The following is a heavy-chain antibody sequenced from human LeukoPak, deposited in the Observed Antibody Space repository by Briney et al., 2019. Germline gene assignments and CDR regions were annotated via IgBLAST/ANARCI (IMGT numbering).Heavy chain of an antibody. J-gene: IGHJ4*02. CDR1: GYSFTSYW. CDR2: IDPSDSYT. Sequence: PGESLKISCKGSGYSFTSYWISCVRQMPAKDLEWMVRIDPSDSYTNYSPSFQGHVTISADKSISTAYLQWSSVKASGTAMYYCARHRKTYYYDSSGYYPLDYWGQGTLVTVSS. V-gene: IGHV5-10-1*01. D-gene: IGHD3-22*01. CDR3: ARHRKTYYYDSSGYYPLDY.